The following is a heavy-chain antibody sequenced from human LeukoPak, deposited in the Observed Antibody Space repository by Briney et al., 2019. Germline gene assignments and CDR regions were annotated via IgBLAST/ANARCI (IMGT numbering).Heavy chain of an antibody. CDR2: INPNSGGT. CDR1: GYTFTGYY. CDR3: ARSSAYYSGSGSYYTALEYFQH. J-gene: IGHJ1*01. V-gene: IGHV1-2*02. Sequence: ASVKVSCKASGYTFTGYYMHWVRQAPGQGLEWMGWINPNSGGTNYAQKFQGRVTMTRDTSISTAYMELSRLRSDDTAVYYCARSSAYYSGSGSYYTALEYFQHWGQGTLVTVSS. D-gene: IGHD3-10*01.